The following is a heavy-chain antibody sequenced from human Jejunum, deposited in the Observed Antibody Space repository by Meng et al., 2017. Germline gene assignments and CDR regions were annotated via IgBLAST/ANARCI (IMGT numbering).Heavy chain of an antibody. CDR2: IGGSGDST. Sequence: EVQLLESGGGLVQPGGSLGLSCAASGFTFRSYAMSWVRQAPGKGLEWVSTIGGSGDSTFYADSVKGRFTISRDNSKNTLYLQMNSLRAEDTAVYYCTRCQWLVSGLYWFFDLWGRGTLVTVSS. CDR1: GFTFRSYA. CDR3: TRCQWLVSGLYWFFDL. V-gene: IGHV3-23*01. J-gene: IGHJ2*01. D-gene: IGHD6-19*01.